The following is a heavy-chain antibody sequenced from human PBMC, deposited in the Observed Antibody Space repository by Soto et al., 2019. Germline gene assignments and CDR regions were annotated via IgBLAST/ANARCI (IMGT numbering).Heavy chain of an antibody. D-gene: IGHD5-12*01. V-gene: IGHV5-51*01. CDR3: ARQGGFPSGGMDV. CDR1: GYSFTSYW. Sequence: GESLKISCKGSGYSFTSYWIGWVRQMPGKGLEWMGIIYPGDSDTKYSPSFQGQVTISVDKSISTAFLQWSSLKASDIAMYYCARQGGFPSGGMDVWGQGTTVTVSS. CDR2: IYPGDSDT. J-gene: IGHJ6*02.